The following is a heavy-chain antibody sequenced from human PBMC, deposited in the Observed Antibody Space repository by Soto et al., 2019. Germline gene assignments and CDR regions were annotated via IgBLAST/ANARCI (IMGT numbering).Heavy chain of an antibody. V-gene: IGHV1-69*01. CDR3: ARSGYSYGPNFD. D-gene: IGHD5-18*01. Sequence: QVQLEQSGAEMMKPGSSVKVSCKASRDTFSSSGFSWVRRAPGQGLEWMGGFIPIFGTANYAPNFQGRVSVTADESTGMDYMDLSSLRSDDTAVYYCARSGYSYGPNFDWGQGTLVSVSS. J-gene: IGHJ4*02. CDR1: RDTFSSSG. CDR2: FIPIFGTA.